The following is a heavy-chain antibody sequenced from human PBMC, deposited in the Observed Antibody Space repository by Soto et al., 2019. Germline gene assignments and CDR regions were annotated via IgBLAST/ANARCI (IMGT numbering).Heavy chain of an antibody. J-gene: IGHJ6*02. CDR3: AREAPVVPAAISFHPTRYYYGMDV. V-gene: IGHV1-18*04. CDR1: GYTFTSYG. CDR2: ISAYNGNT. Sequence: GASVKVSCKASGYTFTSYGISWVRQAPGQGLEGMGWISAYNGNTNYAQKLQGRVTMTTDTFTSTAYMELRSLRSDDTAGYYCAREAPVVPAAISFHPTRYYYGMDVWGQGTTVTVSS. D-gene: IGHD2-2*02.